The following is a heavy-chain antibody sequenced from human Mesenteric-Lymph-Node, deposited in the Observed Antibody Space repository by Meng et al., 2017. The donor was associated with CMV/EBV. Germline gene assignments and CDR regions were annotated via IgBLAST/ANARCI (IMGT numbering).Heavy chain of an antibody. CDR3: ARKTMTTVTTRRLYYFDY. CDR2: IKQDGSEK. Sequence: GGSLRLSCAVSGFTFSSYWMSWVRQAPGKGLEWVANIKQDGSEKYYVDSVKGRFTISRDNAKNSLYLQMNSLRAEDTAVYYCARKTMTTVTTRRLYYFDYWGQGTLVTVSS. D-gene: IGHD4-11*01. J-gene: IGHJ4*02. CDR1: GFTFSSYW. V-gene: IGHV3-7*01.